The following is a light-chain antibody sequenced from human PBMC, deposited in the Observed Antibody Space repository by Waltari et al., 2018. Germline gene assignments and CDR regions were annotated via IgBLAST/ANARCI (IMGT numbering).Light chain of an antibody. CDR3: QQYHTYWT. J-gene: IGKJ1*01. CDR1: QSISSW. CDR2: KAS. Sequence: DIQMTQSPSTLSASVGDRVTITYRASQSISSWLAWYQQKPGKAPKLLIYKASSLQSGVPSRFSGRGSGTEFTLTITSLQPDDFATYYCQQYHTYWTFGQGTKVEIK. V-gene: IGKV1-5*03.